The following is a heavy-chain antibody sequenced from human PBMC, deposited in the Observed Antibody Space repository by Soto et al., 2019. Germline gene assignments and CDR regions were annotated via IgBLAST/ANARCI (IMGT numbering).Heavy chain of an antibody. CDR1: GFTFSSYA. CDR2: ISYDGSNK. Sequence: QVQLVESGGGVVQPGRSLRLSCAASGFTFSSYAMRWVRQAPGKGLEWVAVISYDGSNKYYADSVKGRFTISRDNSKNTLYLQMNSLRAEDTAVYYCARDDPYYDFWSGYYFRPVPPDYWGQGTLVTVSS. J-gene: IGHJ4*02. V-gene: IGHV3-30-3*01. CDR3: ARDDPYYDFWSGYYFRPVPPDY. D-gene: IGHD3-3*01.